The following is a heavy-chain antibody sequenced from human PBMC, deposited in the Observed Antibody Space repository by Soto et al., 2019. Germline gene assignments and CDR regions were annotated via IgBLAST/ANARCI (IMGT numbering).Heavy chain of an antibody. CDR2: IQWSSGSL. J-gene: IGHJ4*02. Sequence: EVRLVESGGGLVQPGRPLRLSCIASGFTFDDHVMHWVRRAPGKGLEWVSGIQWSSGSLDYATSVKGRFTISRDNAKKSLYLQMNSLRREATALYSCVKVVRKPGPIKGWGYALEQWGQGTQVTVSS. CDR3: VKVVRKPGPIKGWGYALEQ. CDR1: GFTFDDHV. D-gene: IGHD5-12*01. V-gene: IGHV3-9*01.